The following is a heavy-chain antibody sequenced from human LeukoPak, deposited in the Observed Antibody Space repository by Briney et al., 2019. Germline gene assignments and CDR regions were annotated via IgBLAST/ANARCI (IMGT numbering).Heavy chain of an antibody. D-gene: IGHD3-10*01. CDR3: ARDRGITMVRGVIPLNV. CDR1: GGSFSGYY. J-gene: IGHJ6*04. CDR2: INHSGST. V-gene: IGHV4-34*01. Sequence: SETLSLTCAVYGGSFSGYYWSWIRQPPGKGLEWIGEINHSGSTNYNPSLKSRVTISVDTSKNQFSLKLSSVTAADTAVYYCARDRGITMVRGVIPLNVWGKGTTVTVSS.